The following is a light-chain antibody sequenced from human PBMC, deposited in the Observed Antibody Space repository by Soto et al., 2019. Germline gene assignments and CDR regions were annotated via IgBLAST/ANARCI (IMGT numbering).Light chain of an antibody. J-gene: IGLJ3*02. CDR3: CSYAGSYTGV. CDR2: DVS. V-gene: IGLV2-11*01. CDR1: SSDVGAYNY. Sequence: QSALTQPRSVSGSPGQSVTISCTGTSSDVGAYNYVSWYQQHPGKAPKLIIYDVSKWPSGVPDRFSGSKSGNTASLTISGLQAEDEADYYCCSYAGSYTGVFGGGTKLTVL.